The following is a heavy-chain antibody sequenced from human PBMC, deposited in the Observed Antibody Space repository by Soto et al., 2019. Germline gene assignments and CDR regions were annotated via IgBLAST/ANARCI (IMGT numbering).Heavy chain of an antibody. Sequence: EVQVVESGGGLVQPGGSLRLSCAGSGFTFSDYWMNWARQAPGKGLEWVANIKYDGSEEYYVDSVRGRFTISRDNAMNSLHLQMNSLRADDTAVYYCARFASGKSASTWGQGTLVTVSS. CDR1: GFTFSDYW. V-gene: IGHV3-7*05. CDR2: IKYDGSEE. CDR3: ARFASGKSAST. J-gene: IGHJ5*02. D-gene: IGHD5-12*01.